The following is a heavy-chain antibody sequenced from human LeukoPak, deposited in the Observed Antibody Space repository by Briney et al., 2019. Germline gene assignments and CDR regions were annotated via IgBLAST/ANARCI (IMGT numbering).Heavy chain of an antibody. J-gene: IGHJ4*02. V-gene: IGHV4-39*01. D-gene: IGHD6-19*01. CDR2: IYYSGST. Sequence: PSETLSLTCTVSGGSISSSSYYWGWIRQPPGKGLEWIGSIYYSGSTYYNPSLKSRVTISVDTSKNQFSLKLSSVTAADTAVYYCARHSSGWNYYFDYWGQGTLVTVSS. CDR3: ARHSSGWNYYFDY. CDR1: GGSISSSSYY.